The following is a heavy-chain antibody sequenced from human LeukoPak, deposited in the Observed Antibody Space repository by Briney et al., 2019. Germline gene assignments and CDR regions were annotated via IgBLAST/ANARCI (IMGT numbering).Heavy chain of an antibody. CDR1: GFTFSSYW. D-gene: IGHD5-18*01. CDR3: AREGSGYSYGYVSY. J-gene: IGHJ4*02. CDR2: IKQYGSVK. V-gene: IGHV3-7*01. Sequence: GGSLRLSCAASGFTFSSYWMSWVRQAPGKGLERVANIKQYGSVKYYVDSVKGRFTISRDNAKNSLYLQMNSLRDEDTAVYYCAREGSGYSYGYVSYWGQGTLVTVSS.